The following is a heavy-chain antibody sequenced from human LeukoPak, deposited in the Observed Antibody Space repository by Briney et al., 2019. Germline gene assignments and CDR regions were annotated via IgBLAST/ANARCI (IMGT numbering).Heavy chain of an antibody. Sequence: GGSLRLSCAASGFTLSSYAMSWVRQAPGKGLEWVSSISASGSGTYYSDSVKGRFTISRDTSKNTLYLQMNSLRAEDTAVYYCAPLAATTDYWGQGTLVTVSS. V-gene: IGHV3-23*01. CDR2: ISASGSGT. D-gene: IGHD5-12*01. CDR1: GFTLSSYA. J-gene: IGHJ4*02. CDR3: APLAATTDY.